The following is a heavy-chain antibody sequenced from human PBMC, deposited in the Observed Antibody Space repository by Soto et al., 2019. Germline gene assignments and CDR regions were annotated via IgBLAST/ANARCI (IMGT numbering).Heavy chain of an antibody. V-gene: IGHV3-23*01. CDR3: TTRLTAHSDH. D-gene: IGHD2-21*02. CDR2: IRDRATGHS. CDR1: GFSFSDYT. J-gene: IGHJ4*02. Sequence: QTGGSLRLSFAASGFSFSDYTLNWVRQAPGKGVEWVSTIRDRATGHSHYGDSVMGRFAISRDDSRNTIYLRMDNLRAEDTAQYYCTTRLTAHSDHWGQGALVTVSS.